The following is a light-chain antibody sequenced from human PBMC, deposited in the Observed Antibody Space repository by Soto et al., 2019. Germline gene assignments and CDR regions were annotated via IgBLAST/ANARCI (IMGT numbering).Light chain of an antibody. CDR1: QGISTY. CDR3: QQYYRYPWT. V-gene: IGKV1-16*02. Sequence: DIQLTKSPSSVSESVGGRVTITCRASQGISTYLGWYQQKPGKAPKSLIYSASSLQSGVPSKFSGVGSGTEFTLTITDMQPDEFATYYCQQYYRYPWTFGQGTKVDNK. CDR2: SAS. J-gene: IGKJ1*01.